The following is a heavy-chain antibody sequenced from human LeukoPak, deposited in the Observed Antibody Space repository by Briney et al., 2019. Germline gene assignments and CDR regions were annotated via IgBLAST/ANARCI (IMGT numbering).Heavy chain of an antibody. Sequence: ASVKVSCKASGYTFTGYYMHWVRQAPGQGLEWMGWINPNSGGTNYAQKFQGRVTMTRDTSISTVYMELSRLRSDDTAVYYCARGIRFNDFWSGYSDAFDIWGQGTMVTVSS. V-gene: IGHV1-2*02. CDR1: GYTFTGYY. J-gene: IGHJ3*02. CDR2: INPNSGGT. CDR3: ARGIRFNDFWSGYSDAFDI. D-gene: IGHD3-3*01.